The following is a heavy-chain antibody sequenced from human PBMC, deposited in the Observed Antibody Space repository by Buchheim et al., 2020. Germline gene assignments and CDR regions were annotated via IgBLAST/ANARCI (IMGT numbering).Heavy chain of an antibody. CDR3: ARANSIVVVPAATEGWGMDV. J-gene: IGHJ6*02. CDR1: GGSISSGGYY. D-gene: IGHD2-2*01. V-gene: IGHV4-31*03. CDR2: IYYSGST. Sequence: QVQLQESGPGLVKPSQTLSLTCTVSGGSISSGGYYWSWIRPHPGKGLEWIGYIYYSGSTYYNPSLKSRVTISVDTSKNQFSLKLSSVTAADTAVYYCARANSIVVVPAATEGWGMDVWGQGTT.